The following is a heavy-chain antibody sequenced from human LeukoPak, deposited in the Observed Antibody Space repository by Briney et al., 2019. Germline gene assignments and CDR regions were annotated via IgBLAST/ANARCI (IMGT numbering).Heavy chain of an antibody. D-gene: IGHD3-22*01. Sequence: GASVKVSCKASGYTFTSYAISWVRQAPGQGLEWMGGIIPIFGTANYAQKFQGRVTITADESTSTAYMELSSLRSEDTAVYYCARGGIVVVITDYFDYWGQGTLVTVFS. V-gene: IGHV1-69*13. CDR2: IIPIFGTA. CDR3: ARGGIVVVITDYFDY. J-gene: IGHJ4*02. CDR1: GYTFTSYA.